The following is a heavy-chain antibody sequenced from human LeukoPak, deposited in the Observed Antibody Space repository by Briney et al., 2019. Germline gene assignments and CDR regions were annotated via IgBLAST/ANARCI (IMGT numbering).Heavy chain of an antibody. CDR1: GVSISIYY. Sequence: SETLSLTCTVSGVSISIYYWSWIRQPPGKGLEWIGYIYYSGSTDYNPSLKSRVTRSVDTSKNQFSLKLNSVTAADTAVYYCARMADGFDIWGPGTMVTVSS. D-gene: IGHD2-8*01. CDR3: ARMADGFDI. CDR2: IYYSGST. J-gene: IGHJ3*02. V-gene: IGHV4-59*01.